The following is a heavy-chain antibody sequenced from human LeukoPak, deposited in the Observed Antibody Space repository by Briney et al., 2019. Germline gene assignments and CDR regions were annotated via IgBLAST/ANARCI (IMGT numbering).Heavy chain of an antibody. CDR2: IYHSGST. J-gene: IGHJ1*01. Sequence: SETLSLTCTVSGGSISNGDHYWSWIRQPPGKGLEWIGYIYHSGSTNYNPSLQSRVTISVDTSKNPFSLNLNSVTAADTAVYYCARGGAARLHFQNWGQGTLVTVSS. V-gene: IGHV4-61*08. CDR1: GGSISNGDHY. D-gene: IGHD6-6*01. CDR3: ARGGAARLHFQN.